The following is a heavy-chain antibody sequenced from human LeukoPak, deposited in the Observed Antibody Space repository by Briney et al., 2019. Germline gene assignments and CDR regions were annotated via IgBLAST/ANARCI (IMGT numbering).Heavy chain of an antibody. D-gene: IGHD3-16*01. V-gene: IGHV4-59*12. J-gene: IGHJ3*02. CDR3: ARVEDYLDAFDI. CDR2: FYYSGST. Sequence: SETLSLTCTVSGGSISSYYWSWIRQPPGKGLEWIGYFYYSGSTNYNPSLKSRVTISVDTSKNQFSLKLSSVTAADTAVYYCARVEDYLDAFDIWGQGTMVTVSS. CDR1: GGSISSYY.